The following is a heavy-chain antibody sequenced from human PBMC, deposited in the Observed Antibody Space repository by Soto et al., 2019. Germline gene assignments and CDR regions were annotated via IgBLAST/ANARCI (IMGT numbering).Heavy chain of an antibody. CDR1: GFTVSSNY. Sequence: RGSLRLSCAASGFTVSSNYMSWVRQAPGKGLEWVSVIYSGGSTYYADSVKGRFTISRDNSKNTLYLQMNSLRAEDTAVYYCARGLYSGWHYFDYWGQGTLVTVSS. J-gene: IGHJ4*02. CDR3: ARGLYSGWHYFDY. CDR2: IYSGGST. V-gene: IGHV3-66*01. D-gene: IGHD5-12*01.